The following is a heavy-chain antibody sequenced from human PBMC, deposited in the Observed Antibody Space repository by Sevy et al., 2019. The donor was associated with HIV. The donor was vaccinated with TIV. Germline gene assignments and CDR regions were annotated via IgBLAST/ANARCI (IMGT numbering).Heavy chain of an antibody. CDR3: ARVFSSSSPFDY. Sequence: SETLSLTCTVSGGSISSYYWSWIRQPPGKGLEWIGYIYYSGSTNYNPSLKSRVTISVDTSKNQFSLKLSSVTAADTAVYYCARVFSSSSPFDYWCQGTLVTVSS. CDR1: GGSISSYY. V-gene: IGHV4-59*13. J-gene: IGHJ4*02. CDR2: IYYSGST. D-gene: IGHD6-6*01.